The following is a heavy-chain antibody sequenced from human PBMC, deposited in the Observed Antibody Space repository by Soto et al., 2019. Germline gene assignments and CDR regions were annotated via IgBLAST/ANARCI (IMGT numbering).Heavy chain of an antibody. V-gene: IGHV1-69*02. CDR2: IIPILGIA. D-gene: IGHD2-21*01. CDR1: GGTFSTYS. Sequence: QVQLVQSGAEVKKPGSSVKVSCKASGGTFSTYSMFWVRQAPGQGLEWMGRIIPILGIANYAQKFQDRVTITADKSTSTAYMELSSLRSEDTALYYCTIGSWSGEVFDIWGQGTMVTVSS. CDR3: TIGSWSGEVFDI. J-gene: IGHJ3*02.